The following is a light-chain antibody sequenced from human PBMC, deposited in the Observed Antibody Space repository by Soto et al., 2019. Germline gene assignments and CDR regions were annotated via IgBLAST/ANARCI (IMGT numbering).Light chain of an antibody. CDR3: SSYRDDNTWV. Sequence: QSALTQPASVSGSPGQSISISCNGSSSDVGGYNHVSWYQQHPGKAPKLMIYEVSHWPSGVSNRFFGSKSGNTASLTISGLQAEDEADYYCSSYRDDNTWVFGGGTKLTVL. J-gene: IGLJ3*02. CDR1: SSDVGGYNH. CDR2: EVS. V-gene: IGLV2-14*01.